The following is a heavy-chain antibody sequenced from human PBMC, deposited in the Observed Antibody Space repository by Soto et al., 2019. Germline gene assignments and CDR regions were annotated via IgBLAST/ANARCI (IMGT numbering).Heavy chain of an antibody. D-gene: IGHD3-22*01. Sequence: ESGGGVVQPGRSLRLSCAASGFTFSSYAMHWVRQAPGKGLEWVAVISYDGSNKYYADSVKGRFTISRDNSKNTLYLQMNSLRAEDTAVYYCARESYYYDSSGYSLYFDYWGQGTLVTVSS. CDR1: GFTFSSYA. CDR2: ISYDGSNK. V-gene: IGHV3-30-3*01. J-gene: IGHJ4*02. CDR3: ARESYYYDSSGYSLYFDY.